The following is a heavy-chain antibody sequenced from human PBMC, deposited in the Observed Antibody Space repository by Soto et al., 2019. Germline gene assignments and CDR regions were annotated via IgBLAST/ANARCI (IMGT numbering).Heavy chain of an antibody. V-gene: IGHV1-69*08. J-gene: IGHJ4*02. D-gene: IGHD3-22*01. Sequence: QVQLVQSGAEVKKPGSSVKVSCKASGGTFSSYTISWVRQAPGQGLEWMGRIIPILGIANYAQKFQGRVTIPADKSTRTAYMELSSLTSEDTAVYYCAREAADYYDSDQPTDDYWGQGTLVTVSS. CDR3: AREAADYYDSDQPTDDY. CDR1: GGTFSSYT. CDR2: IIPILGIA.